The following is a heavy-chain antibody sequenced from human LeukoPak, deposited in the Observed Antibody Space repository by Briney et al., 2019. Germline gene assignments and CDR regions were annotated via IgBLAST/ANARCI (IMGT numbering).Heavy chain of an antibody. Sequence: PGGSLRLSCAASGFTFSSYSMNWVRQAPGKGLEWVSSISSSSSYIYYADSVKGRFTISRDNAKNVLYLQLNSLRAEDTALYYCARDTHYYGSGSPAFDLWGRGTMVTVSS. V-gene: IGHV3-21*01. CDR2: ISSSSSYI. D-gene: IGHD3-10*01. CDR3: ARDTHYYGSGSPAFDL. CDR1: GFTFSSYS. J-gene: IGHJ3*01.